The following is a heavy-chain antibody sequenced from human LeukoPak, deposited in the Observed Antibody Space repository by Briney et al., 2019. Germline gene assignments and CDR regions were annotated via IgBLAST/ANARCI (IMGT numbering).Heavy chain of an antibody. CDR2: IIPIFGTA. J-gene: IGHJ4*02. V-gene: IGHV1-69*05. CDR1: GGTFSSYA. Sequence: ASVKVSCKASGGTFSSYAISWVRQAPGQGLEWMGGIIPIFGTANYAQKFQGRVTITTDESTSTAYMELSSLRSEDTAVYYCAREAVAARQHFDYWGQGTLVTVSS. CDR3: AREAVAARQHFDY. D-gene: IGHD6-6*01.